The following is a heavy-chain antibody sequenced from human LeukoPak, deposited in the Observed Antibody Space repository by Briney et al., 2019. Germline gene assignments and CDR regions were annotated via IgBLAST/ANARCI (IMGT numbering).Heavy chain of an antibody. J-gene: IGHJ4*02. V-gene: IGHV4-59*08. D-gene: IGHD5-18*01. CDR1: GGSISSYY. Sequence: PSETLSLTCTVSGGSISSYYWSWIRQPPGKGLEWIGYIYYSGSTNYNPSLKSRVTISVDTSKNQFSLKLSSVTAADTAVYYCARGGDTAMVLPFDYWGQGTLVTVSS. CDR2: IYYSGST. CDR3: ARGGDTAMVLPFDY.